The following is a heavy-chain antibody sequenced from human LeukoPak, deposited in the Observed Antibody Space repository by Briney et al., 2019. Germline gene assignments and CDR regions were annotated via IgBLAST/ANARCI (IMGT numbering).Heavy chain of an antibody. CDR3: AKSFLGQLGNFDY. Sequence: EGSLRLSCAASGFTFNTYAMTWVRLAPGKGLEWVSTISGSGGSTYYADSVKGRFTISRDNSKNTLYLQMNSLRAEDTAVYYCAKSFLGQLGNFDYWGQGTLVTVSS. CDR2: ISGSGGST. D-gene: IGHD6-13*01. CDR1: GFTFNTYA. V-gene: IGHV3-23*01. J-gene: IGHJ4*02.